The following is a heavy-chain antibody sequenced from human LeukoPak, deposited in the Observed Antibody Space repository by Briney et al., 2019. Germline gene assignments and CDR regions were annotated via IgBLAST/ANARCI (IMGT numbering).Heavy chain of an antibody. Sequence: GGSLRLSCAASGFTFSSYAMSWVRQAPGKGLEWVSVIYSGGSTYYADSVKGRFTISRDNSKNTLYLQMNSLRAEDTAVYYCARQTTVVYDAFDIWGQGTMVTVSS. CDR3: ARQTTVVYDAFDI. J-gene: IGHJ3*02. D-gene: IGHD4-23*01. CDR1: GFTFSSYA. CDR2: IYSGGST. V-gene: IGHV3-66*04.